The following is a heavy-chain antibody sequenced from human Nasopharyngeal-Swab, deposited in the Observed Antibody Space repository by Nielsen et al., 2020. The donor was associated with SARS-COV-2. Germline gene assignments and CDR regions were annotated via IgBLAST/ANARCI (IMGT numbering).Heavy chain of an antibody. D-gene: IGHD4-11*01. Sequence: WIRQPPGKGLEWVAVIWYDGSNKYYADSVKSRFTISRDNSKNTLYLQMNSLRAEDTAVYYCASSPELGLQDYWGQGTLVTVSS. CDR2: IWYDGSNK. J-gene: IGHJ4*02. CDR3: ASSPELGLQDY. V-gene: IGHV3-33*01.